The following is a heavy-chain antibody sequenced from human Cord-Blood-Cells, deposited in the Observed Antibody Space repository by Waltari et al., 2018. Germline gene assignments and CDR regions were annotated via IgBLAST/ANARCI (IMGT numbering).Heavy chain of an antibody. CDR1: GFTFSSYA. CDR3: ARADILTGYLFDY. V-gene: IGHV3-30*04. J-gene: IGHJ4*02. Sequence: QVQLVESGGGVVQPWRSLRLSCAASGFTFSSYAMHWVRQAPGKGLEWVAVISYDGSNKYYADSVKGRFTISRDNSKNTLYLQMNSLRAEDTAVYYCARADILTGYLFDYWGQGTLVTVSS. CDR2: ISYDGSNK. D-gene: IGHD3-9*01.